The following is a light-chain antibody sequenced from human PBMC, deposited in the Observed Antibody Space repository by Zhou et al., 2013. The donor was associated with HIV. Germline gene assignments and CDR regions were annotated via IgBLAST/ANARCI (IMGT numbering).Light chain of an antibody. CDR1: QSIRTNQ. J-gene: IGKJ1*01. CDR3: QQYGSSQWT. Sequence: EIVLTQSPGTLSLSPGERATLSCRASQSIRTNQLAWYQQKPGQAPRLLIYGASSRATGIPVRFSGSGSGTDFTLTISRLEPEDFAVYYCQQYGSSQWTFGQGTKVEIK. CDR2: GAS. V-gene: IGKV3-20*01.